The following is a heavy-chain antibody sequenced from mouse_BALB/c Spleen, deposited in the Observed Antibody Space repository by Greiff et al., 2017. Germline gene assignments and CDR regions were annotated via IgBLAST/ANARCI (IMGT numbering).Heavy chain of an antibody. CDR2: INPDSSTI. Sequence: EVKLMESGGGLVQPGGSLKLSCAASGFDFSRYWMSWVRQAPGKGLEWIGEINPDSSTINYTPSLKDKFIISRDNAKNTLYLQMSKVRSEDTALYYCARLRGGLRRGDYAMDYWGQGTSVTVSS. CDR3: ARLRGGLRRGDYAMDY. CDR1: GFDFSRYW. V-gene: IGHV4-1*02. D-gene: IGHD2-4*01. J-gene: IGHJ4*01.